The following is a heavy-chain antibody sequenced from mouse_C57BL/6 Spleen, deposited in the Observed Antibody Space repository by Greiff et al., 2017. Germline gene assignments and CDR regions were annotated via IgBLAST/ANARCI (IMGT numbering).Heavy chain of an antibody. CDR1: GFNIKDDY. CDR3: TTPSRGFAY. J-gene: IGHJ3*01. CDR2: IDPENGDT. V-gene: IGHV14-4*01. Sequence: VHVKQSGAELVRPGASVKLSCTASGFNIKDDYMHWVKQRPEQGLEWIGWIDPENGDTEYASKFQGKATITADTSSNTAYLQLSSLTSEDTAVYYCTTPSRGFAYWGQGTLVTVSA.